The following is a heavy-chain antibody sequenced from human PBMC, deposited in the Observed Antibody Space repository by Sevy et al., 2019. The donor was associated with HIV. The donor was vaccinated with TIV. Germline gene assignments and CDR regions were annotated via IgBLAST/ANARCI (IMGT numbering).Heavy chain of an antibody. J-gene: IGHJ4*02. CDR2: IWYDGSNK. V-gene: IGHV3-33*08. CDR3: AREGGDVLLWFGELHRDYYFDY. Sequence: GGSLRLSCVVSGIIFTSSGMHWVRQAPGKGLEWVAVIWYDGSNKYYADSVKGRFTISRDNSKNTLYLQMNSLRAEDTAVYYCAREGGDVLLWFGELHRDYYFDYWGQGTLVTVSS. D-gene: IGHD3-10*01. CDR1: GIIFTSSG.